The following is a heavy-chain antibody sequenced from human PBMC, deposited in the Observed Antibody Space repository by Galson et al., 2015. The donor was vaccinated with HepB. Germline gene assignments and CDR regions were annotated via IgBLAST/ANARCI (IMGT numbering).Heavy chain of an antibody. Sequence: QWGEEGKKKGESLKISCKGSGYSFTSYWIGWVRQMPGKGLEWMGIIYPGDSDTRYSPSFQGQVTISADKSISTAYLQWSSLKASDTAMYYCARHVLIEQQGGYYYYYMDVWGKGTTVTVSS. CDR1: GYSFTSYW. V-gene: IGHV5-51*01. J-gene: IGHJ6*03. D-gene: IGHD6-13*01. CDR2: IYPGDSDT. CDR3: ARHVLIEQQGGYYYYYMDV.